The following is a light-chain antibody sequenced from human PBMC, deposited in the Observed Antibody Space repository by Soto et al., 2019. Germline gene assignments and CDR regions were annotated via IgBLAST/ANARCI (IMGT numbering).Light chain of an antibody. J-gene: IGLJ1*01. Sequence: QSALTQPPSVSGSPGRSVTISCTGTGSDVGSYNRVSWYQQPPGTAPKLMIYEVSNRPSGVPDRFSGSKSGNTASLTISGLQAEDEADYYCSSYTSSSTYVFGTGTKVTVL. CDR1: GSDVGSYNR. CDR3: SSYTSSSTYV. CDR2: EVS. V-gene: IGLV2-18*02.